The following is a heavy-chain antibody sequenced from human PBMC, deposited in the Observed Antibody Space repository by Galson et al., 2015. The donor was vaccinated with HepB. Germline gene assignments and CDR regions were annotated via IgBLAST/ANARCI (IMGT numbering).Heavy chain of an antibody. D-gene: IGHD1-14*01. CDR1: GFTFSSYG. Sequence: SLRLSCAASGFTFSSYGMHWVRQAPGKGLECVAVIRCDGSNKYYADSVKGRITISRDNSKNTLYLQMNSRRDEDTAVYYCARYKLRTLDYWGQGTLVTVSS. CDR3: ARYKLRTLDY. J-gene: IGHJ4*02. V-gene: IGHV3-33*01. CDR2: IRCDGSNK.